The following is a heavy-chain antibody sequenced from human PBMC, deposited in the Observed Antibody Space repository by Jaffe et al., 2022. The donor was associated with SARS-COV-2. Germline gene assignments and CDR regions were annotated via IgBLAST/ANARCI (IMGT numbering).Heavy chain of an antibody. Sequence: QVQLVQSGAEVKKPGASVKVSCKASGYTFTGYYMHWVRQAPGQGLEWMGRINPNSGGTNYAQKFQGRVTMTRDTSISTAYMELSRLRSDDTAVYYCARVQSDGGYYYYGMDVWGQGTTVTVSS. CDR2: INPNSGGT. V-gene: IGHV1-2*06. J-gene: IGHJ6*02. D-gene: IGHD2-15*01. CDR1: GYTFTGYY. CDR3: ARVQSDGGYYYYGMDV.